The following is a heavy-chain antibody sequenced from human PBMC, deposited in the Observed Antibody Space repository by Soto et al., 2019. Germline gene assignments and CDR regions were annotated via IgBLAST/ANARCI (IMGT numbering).Heavy chain of an antibody. V-gene: IGHV3-72*01. CDR2: IRNKANGYTT. D-gene: IGHD1-26*01. Sequence: PGGSLRLSCAASGFSFSDHYMDWVRQAPGKGLEWLWRIRNKANGYTTEYAASVRCRISISRDDSKNSLFLQVTNLKIEDTAVYFCAKEATNDQWEMLHFDXWGQGNLVTVSX. CDR3: AKEATNDQWEMLHFDX. J-gene: IGHJ4*02. CDR1: GFSFSDHY.